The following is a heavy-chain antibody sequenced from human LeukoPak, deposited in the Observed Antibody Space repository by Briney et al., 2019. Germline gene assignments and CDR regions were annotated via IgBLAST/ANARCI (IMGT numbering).Heavy chain of an antibody. Sequence: SVTVSCKASGGTFSSYTISWVRQAPGQGLEWMGRIIPILGIANYAQKFQGRVTITADKSTSTAYMELSSLRSEDTAVYDCARNGGGYSYGLKGNYYYYGMDVWGQGTTVTVSS. V-gene: IGHV1-69*02. CDR2: IIPILGIA. CDR3: ARNGGGYSYGLKGNYYYYGMDV. D-gene: IGHD5-18*01. J-gene: IGHJ6*02. CDR1: GGTFSSYT.